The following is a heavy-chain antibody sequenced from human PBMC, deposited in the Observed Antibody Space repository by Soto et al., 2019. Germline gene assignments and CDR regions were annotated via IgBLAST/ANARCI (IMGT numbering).Heavy chain of an antibody. CDR1: GGTFSSYA. CDR3: ARAVSPYFVWLLTFDY. CDR2: IIPIFGTA. D-gene: IGHD3-9*01. V-gene: IGHV1-69*01. J-gene: IGHJ4*02. Sequence: QVQLVQSGAEVKKPGSSVKVSCKASGGTFSSYAISWVRQAPGQGLEWMGGIIPIFGTANYAQKFQGRVTITADESTSTAYMELSSLRSEDTAVYYCARAVSPYFVWLLTFDYWGQGTLVTVSS.